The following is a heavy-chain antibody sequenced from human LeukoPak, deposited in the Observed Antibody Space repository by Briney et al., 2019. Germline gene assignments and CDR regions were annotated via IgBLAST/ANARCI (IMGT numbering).Heavy chain of an antibody. CDR2: ISSSSRHT. CDR1: GFTFSYYT. J-gene: IGHJ4*02. CDR3: ARATTALTV. Sequence: GGSLRLSCVASGFTFSYYTMNWVRQAPGKGLQWVSSISSSSRHTYYAESVKDRFNISRDNANNSLYLQMNSLRADDTAVYYCARATTALTVWGQGTLVTVSS. D-gene: IGHD2-21*02. V-gene: IGHV3-21*01.